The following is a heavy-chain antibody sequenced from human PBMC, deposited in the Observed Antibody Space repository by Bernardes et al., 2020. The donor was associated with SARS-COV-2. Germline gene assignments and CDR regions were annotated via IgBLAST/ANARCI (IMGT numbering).Heavy chain of an antibody. D-gene: IGHD2-21*01. J-gene: IGHJ4*02. CDR2: INEDGSET. Sequence: GGSLRLSCAASGFTFSNYWMSWVRQAPGKGLEWVANINEDGSETYSVDSVKGRFIISRDNAKNLLYLQMNSMRAEDTAVYYCAGGDVWSGDFWGQGTLVTVSS. V-gene: IGHV3-7*03. CDR3: AGGDVWSGDF. CDR1: GFTFSNYW.